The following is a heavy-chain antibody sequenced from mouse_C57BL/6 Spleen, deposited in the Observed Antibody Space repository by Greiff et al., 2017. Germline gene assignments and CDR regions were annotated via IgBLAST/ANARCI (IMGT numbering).Heavy chain of an antibody. J-gene: IGHJ4*01. CDR3: ARPEGDGYYDYAMDY. D-gene: IGHD2-3*01. V-gene: IGHV5-17*01. Sequence: EVQLVESGGGLVKPGGSLKLSCAASGFTFSDYGMHWVRQAPEKGLEWVAYISSGSSTIYYADTVKGRFTISRDNAKNTLFLQMTSLRSEDTAMYYCARPEGDGYYDYAMDYWGQGTSVTVSS. CDR2: ISSGSSTI. CDR1: GFTFSDYG.